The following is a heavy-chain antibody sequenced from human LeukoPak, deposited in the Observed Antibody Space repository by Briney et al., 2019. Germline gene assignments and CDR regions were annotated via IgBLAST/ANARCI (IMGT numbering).Heavy chain of an antibody. CDR3: AVHNSGFCY. J-gene: IGHJ4*02. V-gene: IGHV3-23*01. D-gene: IGHD3-22*01. CDR2: ISDSGDST. Sequence: GGTLRLSCAVSGFTFSTYGMSWVRQAPGKGLEWVSAISDSGDSTYYADSVKGRFTISRDNSKNTLYLQMNSLRAEDTAVYYCAVHNSGFCYWGQGTQVTVSS. CDR1: GFTFSTYG.